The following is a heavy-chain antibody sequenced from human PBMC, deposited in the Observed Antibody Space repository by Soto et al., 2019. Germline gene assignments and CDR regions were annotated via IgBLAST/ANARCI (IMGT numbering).Heavy chain of an antibody. CDR2: MSGTGNST. J-gene: IGHJ4*02. CDR3: SKNPGYYYDSTGYHCDY. D-gene: IGHD3-22*01. CDR1: GFTFSNFA. Sequence: PGGSLRLSCVASGFTFSNFAMHWVRQAPGKGLEWVSAMSGTGNSTYYADSVKGRFTISRDNSKNTLYLQMNSLRAEDTAVYYCSKNPGYYYDSTGYHCDYCGQGTLVTVSS. V-gene: IGHV3-23*01.